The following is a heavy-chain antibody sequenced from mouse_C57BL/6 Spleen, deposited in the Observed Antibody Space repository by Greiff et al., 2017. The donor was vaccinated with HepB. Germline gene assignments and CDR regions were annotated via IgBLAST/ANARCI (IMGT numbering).Heavy chain of an antibody. V-gene: IGHV1-64*01. CDR1: GYTFTSYW. Sequence: QVQLQQPGAELVKPGASVKLSCKASGYTFTSYWMHWVKQRPGQGLEWIGMIHPNSGSTNYNEKFKSKATLTVDKSSSTAYMQLSSLTSEDSAVYDGARKYYGSRKWYYEVWGTGTTVTVSS. CDR2: IHPNSGST. J-gene: IGHJ1*03. D-gene: IGHD1-1*01. CDR3: ARKYYGSRKWYYEV.